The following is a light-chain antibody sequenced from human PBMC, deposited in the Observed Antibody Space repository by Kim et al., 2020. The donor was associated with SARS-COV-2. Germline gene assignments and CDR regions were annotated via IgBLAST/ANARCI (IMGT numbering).Light chain of an antibody. Sequence: SSELTQDPAVSVALGQTVRITCQGDSLRSYSANWYQQKPGQAPLLVIYGKNNRPSGIPYRFSGTSSGNSASLTITGAQAEDEADYYSKSRKSSGNPYVFGSVTKVTVL. CDR2: GKN. CDR3: KSRKSSGNPYV. CDR1: SLRSYS. J-gene: IGLJ1*01. V-gene: IGLV3-19*01.